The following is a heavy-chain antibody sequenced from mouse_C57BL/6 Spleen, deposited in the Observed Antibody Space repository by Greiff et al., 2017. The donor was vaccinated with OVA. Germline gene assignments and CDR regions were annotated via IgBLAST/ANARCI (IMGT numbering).Heavy chain of an antibody. CDR3: AIEGPIYYDYDTGCAY. Sequence: QVQLQQPGAELVKPGASVKVSCKASGYTFTSYWMHWVKQRPGQGLAWIGRIHPSDRDTNYNQKFKGKATLTVDKSSSTAYMQLSSRTAEDSAVYYCAIEGPIYYDYDTGCAYWGQGTLVTVSA. D-gene: IGHD2-4*01. J-gene: IGHJ3*01. CDR2: IHPSDRDT. V-gene: IGHV1-74*01. CDR1: GYTFTSYW.